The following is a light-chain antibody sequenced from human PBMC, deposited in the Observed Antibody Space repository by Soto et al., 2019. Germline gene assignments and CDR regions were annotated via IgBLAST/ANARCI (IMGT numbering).Light chain of an antibody. Sequence: EIVLTQSPATLSLSPGERATLSCWASQSVGRSLAWYQQKPGQAPRLLINDASNRATGIPARFGGSGSGTDFTLTISSLEPEDLATYYCKQSKTFPLTFGGGTKVEIK. CDR1: QSVGRS. J-gene: IGKJ4*01. V-gene: IGKV3-11*01. CDR2: DAS. CDR3: KQSKTFPLT.